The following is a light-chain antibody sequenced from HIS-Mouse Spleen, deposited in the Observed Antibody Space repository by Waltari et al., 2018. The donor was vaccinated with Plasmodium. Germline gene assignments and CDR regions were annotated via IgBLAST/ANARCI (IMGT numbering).Light chain of an antibody. Sequence: QPVLTQPPSSSASPGESASLTCTLPSDIHVGRYNIYWYQQTPGSPPRYLLYYYADSDKGQGSGVPSRFTGSKDASAKTGILLISGLQSEDEADYYCMIWPSNASGVFGGGTKLTVL. CDR3: MIWPSNASGV. J-gene: IGLJ3*02. CDR1: SDIHVGRYN. CDR2: YYADSDK. V-gene: IGLV5-37*01.